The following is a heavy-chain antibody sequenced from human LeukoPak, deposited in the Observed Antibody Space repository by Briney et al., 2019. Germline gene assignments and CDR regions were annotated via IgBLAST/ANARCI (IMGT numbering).Heavy chain of an antibody. Sequence: GGSLRLSCAASGFTFSSYWMSWVRQAPGKGLEWVANIKQDGSEKYYVDSVKGRFTISRDNAKNALYLQMNSLRAEDTAVYYCARDGVLRYFDWLYYFDYWGQGTLVTVSS. CDR1: GFTFSSYW. J-gene: IGHJ4*02. CDR2: IKQDGSEK. D-gene: IGHD3-9*01. CDR3: ARDGVLRYFDWLYYFDY. V-gene: IGHV3-7*03.